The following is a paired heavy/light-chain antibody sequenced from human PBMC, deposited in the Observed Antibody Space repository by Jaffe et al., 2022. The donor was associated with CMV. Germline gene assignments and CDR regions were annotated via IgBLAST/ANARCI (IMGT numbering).Heavy chain of an antibody. CDR2: ISSRGKT. V-gene: IGHV4-59*01. CDR3: ATLRGLGEESPFFDH. D-gene: IGHD1-26*01. CDR1: GGSINSDH. J-gene: IGHJ4*02. Sequence: QVRLQESGPGLVKPSETLSLTCTVSGGSINSDHWTWIRQPPEKGLEWIGCISSRGKTFYNPSLKSRLTMSIDMSKSQFSLKLDSVAAADTAVYYCATLRGLGEESPFFDHWGQGILVTVSS.
Light chain of an antibody. J-gene: IGLJ3*02. CDR3: AAWDGALNAVL. Sequence: QSVLTQPPSASGTPGQRVTVSCSGGSSNIGTNTVNWYQQFPGTAPKLIIYRDSQRPSGVPDRFSGSRSATSASLAISGLHSEDEADYYCAAWDGALNAVLFGGGTKLTVL. CDR2: RDS. CDR1: SSNIGTNT. V-gene: IGLV1-44*01.